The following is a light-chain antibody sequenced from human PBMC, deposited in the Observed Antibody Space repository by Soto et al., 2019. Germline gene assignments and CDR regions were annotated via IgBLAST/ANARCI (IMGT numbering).Light chain of an antibody. CDR1: QTVSSY. CDR3: QQRSTSIT. Sequence: IVLTQSPATLSLWPGETAILSCRASQTVSSYLSWYQHKPGQAPTLLIYDASKRTPGIPARFSGSGSGTDFTLTISSLEPEDFAVYSCQQRSTSITFGQGTRLEIE. V-gene: IGKV3-11*01. CDR2: DAS. J-gene: IGKJ5*01.